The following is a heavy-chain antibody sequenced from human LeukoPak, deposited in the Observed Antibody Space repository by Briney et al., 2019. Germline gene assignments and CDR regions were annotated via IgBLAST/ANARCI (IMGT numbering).Heavy chain of an antibody. CDR3: AGVTLTGGFSYFDY. CDR2: IYTSGST. V-gene: IGHV4-61*02. J-gene: IGHJ4*02. Sequence: SETLSLTCTVSGGSISSGRYYWSWIRQPAGKGLEWIERIYTSGSTTYNPSLKSRVTISVDTSKNQFSLKLTSVTAADTAVYYCAGVTLTGGFSYFDYWGQGTLVTVSS. CDR1: GGSISSGRYY. D-gene: IGHD7-27*01.